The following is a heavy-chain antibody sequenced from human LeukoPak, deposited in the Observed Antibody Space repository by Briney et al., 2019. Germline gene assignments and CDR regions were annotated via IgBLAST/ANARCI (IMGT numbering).Heavy chain of an antibody. Sequence: ASVKVSCKASGYTFTGYYMHWVRQAPGQGLEWMGWINPNSGGTNYAQKFQGRVTMTRDTSISTAYMELSRLRSDDTAVYYCARDYLRGYYDSSGYPPGYWGQGTLVTVSS. V-gene: IGHV1-2*02. J-gene: IGHJ4*02. CDR1: GYTFTGYY. CDR3: ARDYLRGYYDSSGYPPGY. D-gene: IGHD3-22*01. CDR2: INPNSGGT.